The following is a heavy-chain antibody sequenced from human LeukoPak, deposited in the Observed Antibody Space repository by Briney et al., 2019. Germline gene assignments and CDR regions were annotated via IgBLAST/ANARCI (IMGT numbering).Heavy chain of an antibody. Sequence: PSETLSLTCTVSSGSISSFYWSWIRQPPGKGLEWIGYIDYTGSTNYNPSLKSRLTMSVDTSKNQFSLKLSSVTAADTAVYYCARLPGFRDAFDIWGQGTMVTVYS. CDR2: IDYTGST. CDR3: ARLPGFRDAFDI. CDR1: SGSISSFY. V-gene: IGHV4-59*08. J-gene: IGHJ3*02.